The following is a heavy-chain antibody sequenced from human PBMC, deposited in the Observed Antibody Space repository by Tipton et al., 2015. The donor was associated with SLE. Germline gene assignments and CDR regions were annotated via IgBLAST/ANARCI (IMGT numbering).Heavy chain of an antibody. D-gene: IGHD4-17*01. CDR3: ARGYPLTTTVYYFDY. CDR1: GGSFSGYY. Sequence: TLSLTCAVYGGSFSGYYWSWIRQPPGKGLEWIGEINHSGSTNYNPSLKSRVTISVDTSKNQFSLKLSSVTAADTAVYYCARGYPLTTTVYYFDYWGQGTLVTVSS. CDR2: INHSGST. J-gene: IGHJ4*02. V-gene: IGHV4-34*01.